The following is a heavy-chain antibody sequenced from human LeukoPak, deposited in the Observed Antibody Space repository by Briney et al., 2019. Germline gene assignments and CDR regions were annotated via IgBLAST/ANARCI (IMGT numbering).Heavy chain of an antibody. CDR1: GFTFSSYW. V-gene: IGHV3-7*01. D-gene: IGHD6-19*01. CDR3: ARVRGIAVAGTASIYFDY. Sequence: GGSLRLSCAASGFTFSSYWMSWVCQAPGKGLEWVANIKEDGSEKYYVDSVKGRFTISRDNAKNSLYLQMNSLRAEDTAVYYCARVRGIAVAGTASIYFDYWGQGTLVTVSS. CDR2: IKEDGSEK. J-gene: IGHJ4*02.